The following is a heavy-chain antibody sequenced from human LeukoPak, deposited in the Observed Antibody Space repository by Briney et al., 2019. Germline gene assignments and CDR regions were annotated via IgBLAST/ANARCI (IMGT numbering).Heavy chain of an antibody. CDR1: GYKLTNNW. Sequence: KTGESLKISCKISGYKLTNNWIGWVRQVPGKGLEWMGLIYPGYSDAKYSPSFQGQVTLSVDAPISAAYLQLSGLRASDTAIYYCVRFALTSSLDHWGQGTLVTVSS. D-gene: IGHD6-13*01. CDR3: VRFALTSSLDH. V-gene: IGHV5-51*01. J-gene: IGHJ5*02. CDR2: IYPGYSDA.